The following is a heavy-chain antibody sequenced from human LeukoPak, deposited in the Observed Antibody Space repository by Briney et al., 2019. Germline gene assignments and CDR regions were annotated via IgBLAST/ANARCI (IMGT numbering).Heavy chain of an antibody. CDR2: IYYSGST. V-gene: IGHV4-59*12. Sequence: SETLSLTCTVSGGSISSYYWSWIRQPPGKGLEWIGYIYYSGSTNYNPSLKSRVTISVDKSKNHFSLKLSSVTAADTALYYCARYCGGDCYIMNAFDIWGQGTMVTVSS. CDR1: GGSISSYY. CDR3: ARYCGGDCYIMNAFDI. J-gene: IGHJ3*02. D-gene: IGHD2-21*02.